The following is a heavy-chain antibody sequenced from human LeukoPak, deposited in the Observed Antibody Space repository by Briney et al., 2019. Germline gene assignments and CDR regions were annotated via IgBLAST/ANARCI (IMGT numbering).Heavy chain of an antibody. CDR2: INPNSGAT. Sequence: ASVKVSCKASGYTFTGYYMHWVRQAPGQGLEWMGWINPNSGATNYAQKFQGRVTMTRDTSISTAYMELSRLRSDDTAVYYCARGGDFWSGSLIDYWGQGTLVTVSS. D-gene: IGHD3-3*01. V-gene: IGHV1-2*02. J-gene: IGHJ4*02. CDR1: GYTFTGYY. CDR3: ARGGDFWSGSLIDY.